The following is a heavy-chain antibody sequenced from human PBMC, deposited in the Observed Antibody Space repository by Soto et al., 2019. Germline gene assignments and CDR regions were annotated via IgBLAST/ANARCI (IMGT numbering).Heavy chain of an antibody. CDR2: IRSNGGST. V-gene: IGHV3-64*01. CDR3: ARDSRRGGFDY. J-gene: IGHJ4*02. D-gene: IGHD3-16*01. Sequence: EVQLVESGGGLVQPGGSLRLSCAASGFTFSSYAMQWVRQAPGKGLEYVSAIRSNGGSTYYANSVKGRFTISRDNSKNTLYLQMGSLRAEHMAVYYCARDSRRGGFDYWGQGTLVTVSS. CDR1: GFTFSSYA.